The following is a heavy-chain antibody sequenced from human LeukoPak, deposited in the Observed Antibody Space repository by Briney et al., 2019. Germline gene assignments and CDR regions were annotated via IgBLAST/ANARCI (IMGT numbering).Heavy chain of an antibody. CDR3: ANGIAAAGVYYFDY. V-gene: IGHV4-39*01. J-gene: IGHJ4*02. CDR1: GGSISSSSYY. Sequence: SETLSLTCTVSGGSISSSSYYWGWIRQPPGKGLEWIVSIYYSGSTYYNPSLKSRVTISVDTSKNQLSLKLSSVTAADTAVYYCANGIAAAGVYYFDYWGQGTLVAVSS. CDR2: IYYSGST. D-gene: IGHD6-13*01.